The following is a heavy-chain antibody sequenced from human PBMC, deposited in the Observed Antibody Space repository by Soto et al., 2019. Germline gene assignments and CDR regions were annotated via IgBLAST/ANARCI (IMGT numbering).Heavy chain of an antibody. D-gene: IGHD3-16*02. Sequence: QITLKESGPTLVKPTQTLTLTCTFSGFSLSTSGVGVGWIRQPPGKALEWLALIYWDDDKRYSPSLKSRLTITKDTSKNQVVLTMTIMDPVDTATYYCARLYDYVWGSYRPKGYDYYYYGMDVWGQGTTVTVSS. V-gene: IGHV2-5*02. CDR1: GFSLSTSGVG. CDR2: IYWDDDK. J-gene: IGHJ6*02. CDR3: ARLYDYVWGSYRPKGYDYYYYGMDV.